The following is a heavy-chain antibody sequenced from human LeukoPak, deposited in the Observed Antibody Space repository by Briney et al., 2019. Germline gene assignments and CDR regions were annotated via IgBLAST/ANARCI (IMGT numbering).Heavy chain of an antibody. CDR2: IRSKAYGGTT. Sequence: RSLRLSCTASGFTFGDYAMSWVRQAPGKGLEWVGFIRSKAYGGTTEYAASVKGRFTISRDDSKSIAYLQMNSLKTEDTAVYYCTRGFWHWFDPWGQGTLVTVSS. CDR1: GFTFGDYA. J-gene: IGHJ5*02. V-gene: IGHV3-49*04. CDR3: TRGFWHWFDP. D-gene: IGHD3-3*01.